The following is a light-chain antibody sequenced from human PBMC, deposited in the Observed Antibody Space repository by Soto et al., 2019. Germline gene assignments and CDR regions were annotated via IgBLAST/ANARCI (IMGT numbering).Light chain of an antibody. V-gene: IGKV1-9*01. CDR2: DAS. J-gene: IGKJ3*01. Sequence: IQLTQSPSSLSASVGDRVTITCRASQGISSFLAWYQQKPGKDPKLLIYDASTLQSGVPSRFSGSGSGTDFTLTIGSLQPEDFATYYCQQLNSFPIPFGPGTKVDIK. CDR1: QGISSF. CDR3: QQLNSFPIP.